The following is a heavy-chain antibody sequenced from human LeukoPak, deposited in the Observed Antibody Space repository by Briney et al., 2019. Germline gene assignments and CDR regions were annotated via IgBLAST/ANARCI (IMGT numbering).Heavy chain of an antibody. CDR3: ARQRYSSGMDV. Sequence: GGTLRLSCAASGFTFSNYAMSWVRQAPGRGLEWVLGISNSGGDTQYADSVKGRFTISRDNSKNTLYLQMNSLRAEDTAVYYCARQRYSSGMDVWGKGTTVTVSS. V-gene: IGHV3-23*01. D-gene: IGHD6-13*01. J-gene: IGHJ6*04. CDR2: ISNSGGDT. CDR1: GFTFSNYA.